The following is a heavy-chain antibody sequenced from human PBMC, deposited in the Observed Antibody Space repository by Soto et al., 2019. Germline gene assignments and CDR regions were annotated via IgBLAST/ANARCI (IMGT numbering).Heavy chain of an antibody. CDR2: IYYSGST. D-gene: IGHD3-10*01. Sequence: SETLSLTCTVSGGSISSYCWSWIRPPPGKGLEWIGYIYYSGSTNYNPSLKSRVTISVDTSKNQFSLKLSSVTAADTAVYYCARDSGSPYYYYYMDVWGKGTTVTVSS. CDR1: GGSISSYC. CDR3: ARDSGSPYYYYYMDV. J-gene: IGHJ6*03. V-gene: IGHV4-59*01.